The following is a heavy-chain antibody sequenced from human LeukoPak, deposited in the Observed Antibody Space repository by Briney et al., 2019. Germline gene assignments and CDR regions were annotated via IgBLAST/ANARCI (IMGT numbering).Heavy chain of an antibody. CDR3: ASQPPTLNLDYGDYVGDVQDNWFDP. J-gene: IGHJ5*02. Sequence: SETLSLTCAVYGGSFSGYYWSWIRQPPGKGLEWIGEINHSGSTNYNPSLKSRVTISVDTSKNQFSLKLSSVTAADTAVYYCASQPPTLNLDYGDYVGDVQDNWFDPWGQGTLVTVSS. CDR1: GGSFSGYY. CDR2: INHSGST. D-gene: IGHD4-17*01. V-gene: IGHV4-34*01.